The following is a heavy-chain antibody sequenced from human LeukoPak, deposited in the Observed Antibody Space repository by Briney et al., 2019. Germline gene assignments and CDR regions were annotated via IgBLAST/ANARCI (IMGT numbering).Heavy chain of an antibody. CDR3: ARDYYGSGTYYKPFDY. D-gene: IGHD3-10*01. CDR2: IIPIFGTT. V-gene: IGHV1-69*13. CDR1: GGTFSSYA. Sequence: SVKVSCKASGGTFSSYAISWVRQAPAQGLEWMGGIIPIFGTTNYAQKFQGRVTITADESTSTAYMELSSLRSEGTAVYYCARDYYGSGTYYKPFDYWGQGTLVTVSS. J-gene: IGHJ4*02.